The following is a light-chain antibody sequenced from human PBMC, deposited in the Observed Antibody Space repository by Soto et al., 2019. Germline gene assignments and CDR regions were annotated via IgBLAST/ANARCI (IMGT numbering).Light chain of an antibody. J-gene: IGLJ1*01. V-gene: IGLV2-14*01. CDR2: DVS. CDR1: SSDVGGYNY. CDR3: SSDRSSSTDV. Sequence: QSALTQPASVSGSPGQTITISCTGSSSDVGGYNYVSWYQQHPGKAPKLMIFDVSNRSSGVSNRFSGSKSGKTASLTISGLADEDDDDYYYSSDRSSSTDVFGKGTKLTVL.